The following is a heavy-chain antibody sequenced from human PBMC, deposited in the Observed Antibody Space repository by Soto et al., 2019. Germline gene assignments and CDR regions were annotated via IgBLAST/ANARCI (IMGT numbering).Heavy chain of an antibody. J-gene: IGHJ3*01. CDR3: ARDVKTAHTTIDEAHAFDV. Sequence: EVQMLQSGGGLIQPGGSLRLSCAASGFTFTNFAMSWVRQAPGKGLEWVSSVTSSGDSAFYADSVRGRCTISRDFSKNTLLLLMNALRADDTAVYYCARDVKTAHTTIDEAHAFDVWGQGTVVTVSS. D-gene: IGHD1-1*01. CDR2: VTSSGDSA. CDR1: GFTFTNFA. V-gene: IGHV3-23*01.